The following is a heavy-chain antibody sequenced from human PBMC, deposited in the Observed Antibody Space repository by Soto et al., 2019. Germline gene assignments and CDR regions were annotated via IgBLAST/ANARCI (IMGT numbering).Heavy chain of an antibody. V-gene: IGHV4-4*02. Sequence: QVQPQESGPGLVKPSDTLSLTCAVSGGSINSVNWWSWVRQSPGKGLEWIGEMHPVGSTNYNPSRQGLATVSMDKSRNTFSLKMSSVTAADTAVYFCARHGHNVYGFDVWGRGTTVTVSS. CDR1: GGSINSVNW. CDR2: MHPVGST. D-gene: IGHD1-1*01. CDR3: ARHGHNVYGFDV. J-gene: IGHJ6*01.